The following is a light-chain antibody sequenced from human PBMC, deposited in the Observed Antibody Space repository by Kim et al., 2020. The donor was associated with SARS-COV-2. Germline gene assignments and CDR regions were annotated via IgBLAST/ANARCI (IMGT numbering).Light chain of an antibody. CDR2: CAS. Sequence: LSPGERATLSCRASQSLATNYLAGYQQKPGQAPRLLISCASSRATGIPDRFSGSGSGTDFTLTINRLEPEDFAVYYCQQYGRSPYTFGQGTKLQI. V-gene: IGKV3-20*01. J-gene: IGKJ2*01. CDR1: QSLATNY. CDR3: QQYGRSPYT.